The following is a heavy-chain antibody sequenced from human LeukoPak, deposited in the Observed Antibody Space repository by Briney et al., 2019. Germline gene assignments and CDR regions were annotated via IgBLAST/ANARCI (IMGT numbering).Heavy chain of an antibody. CDR1: GFTFSNAW. J-gene: IGHJ4*02. V-gene: IGHV3-15*01. Sequence: GGSLRLSCAASGFTFSNAWMSWVRQAPGKGLEWVGRIKSKTDGGTTDYAAPVKGRFTISRDDSKNTLYLQMNSLKTEDTAVYYCTTDYGDYPTFDYWGQGTLVTASS. CDR3: TTDYGDYPTFDY. CDR2: IKSKTDGGTT. D-gene: IGHD4-17*01.